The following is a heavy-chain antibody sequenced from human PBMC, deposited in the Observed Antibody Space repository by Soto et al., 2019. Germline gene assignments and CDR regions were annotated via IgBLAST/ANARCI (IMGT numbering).Heavy chain of an antibody. J-gene: IGHJ6*03. CDR3: ARGPHSYDILTGYYTVPNYNMDV. V-gene: IGHV4-34*01. CDR1: GGSFSGYY. D-gene: IGHD3-9*01. Sequence: SETLSLTCAVYGGSFSGYYWSWIRQPPGKGLEWIGEINHSGSTNYNPSLKSRVTISVDTSKNQFSLKLSSVTAADTAVYYCARGPHSYDILTGYYTVPNYNMDVWGKGTTVTVSS. CDR2: INHSGST.